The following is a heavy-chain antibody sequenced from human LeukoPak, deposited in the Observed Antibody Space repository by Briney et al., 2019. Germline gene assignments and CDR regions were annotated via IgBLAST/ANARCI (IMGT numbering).Heavy chain of an antibody. CDR1: GFTFGDYY. CDR3: ARYHDSMFPSLGY. D-gene: IGHD2-2*01. V-gene: IGHV3-11*01. J-gene: IGHJ4*02. Sequence: GGSLRLSCAASGFTFGDYYMSWLRQAPGKGLEGVSYISSSSSPIYYADPVKGRFTISRDNAKNSLYLQMNSLRAEDTAIYYCARYHDSMFPSLGYWGQGTLVTVSS. CDR2: ISSSSSPI.